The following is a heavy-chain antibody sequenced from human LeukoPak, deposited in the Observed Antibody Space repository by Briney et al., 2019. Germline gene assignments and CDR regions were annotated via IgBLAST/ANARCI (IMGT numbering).Heavy chain of an antibody. CDR2: ISGYNDNT. CDR3: ARNYYDNSGYYYFDY. J-gene: IGHJ4*02. Sequence: ASVTVSCKASRYTFTNYGISWVRQAPGQGLEWMGWISGYNDNTKYAQKLQGRVTMTTDTSMSTAYMELRSLRSDDTAVYCCARNYYDNSGYYYFDYWGQGTLVTVSS. CDR1: RYTFTNYG. V-gene: IGHV1-18*01. D-gene: IGHD3-22*01.